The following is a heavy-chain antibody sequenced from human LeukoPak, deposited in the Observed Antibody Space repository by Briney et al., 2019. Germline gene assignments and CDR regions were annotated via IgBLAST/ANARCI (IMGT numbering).Heavy chain of an antibody. CDR1: GGSISSYY. D-gene: IGHD2/OR15-2a*01. CDR2: IYYSGST. J-gene: IGHJ5*02. V-gene: IGHV4-59*01. CDR3: AASLSRAWFDP. Sequence: SETLSLTCTVSGGSISSYYWSWIRQPPGKGLEWIGYIYYSGSTNYNPSLQSRVTISVDTSKNQFSLKLSSVTAADTAVYYCAASLSRAWFDPWGQGTLVTVSS.